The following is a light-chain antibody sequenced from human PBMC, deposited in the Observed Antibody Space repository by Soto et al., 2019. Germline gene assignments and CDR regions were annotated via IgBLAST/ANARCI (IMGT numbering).Light chain of an antibody. CDR3: QPYNNWPLS. J-gene: IGKJ3*01. Sequence: EIVMTQSPVTLSVSPGERATLSCRASQSVRSNLAWFQQKPGQTPSLLIYRASTGATGIPARFSGSGSGTAFTFTVRSLQYEDFAVYYCQPYNNWPLSFGPGTKVDIK. CDR1: QSVRSN. V-gene: IGKV3-15*01. CDR2: RAS.